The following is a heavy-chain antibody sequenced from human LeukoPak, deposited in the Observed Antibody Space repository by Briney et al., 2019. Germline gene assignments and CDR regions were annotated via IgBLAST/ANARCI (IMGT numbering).Heavy chain of an antibody. CDR3: ARDIQLST. CDR1: GFTVSSNY. D-gene: IGHD5-24*01. J-gene: IGHJ3*01. Sequence: GGSLRLSCAASGFTVSSNYMTWVRQAPGKGLDWVSLISFSGANSYYADSVKGRSTISRDNSKDTLFLQMNSLRAEDTAIYYCARDIQLSTWGLGTMVTVSS. V-gene: IGHV3-53*01. CDR2: ISFSGANS.